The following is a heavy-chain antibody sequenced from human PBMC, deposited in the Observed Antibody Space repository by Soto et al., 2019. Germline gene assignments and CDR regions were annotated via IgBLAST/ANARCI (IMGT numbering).Heavy chain of an antibody. CDR3: ARDPNYDFWSGYRNKEGTYGMDV. Sequence: LSLSCAASGFAFSGFEMNWVRQAPGKGLEGVSYISSGASNMYYADSVKGRFTISRDNAQSSLYLQMNSLRVEDTAVYYCARDPNYDFWSGYRNKEGTYGMDVWGQGTTVTVSS. D-gene: IGHD3-3*01. CDR1: GFAFSGFE. J-gene: IGHJ6*02. V-gene: IGHV3-48*03. CDR2: ISSGASNM.